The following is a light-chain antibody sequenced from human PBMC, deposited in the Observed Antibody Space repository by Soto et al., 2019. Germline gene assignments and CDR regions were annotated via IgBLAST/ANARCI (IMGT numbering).Light chain of an antibody. J-gene: IGKJ1*01. CDR2: KAS. Sequence: DIQMTQSPSTLSASVGDRVIITCRASQSSSSWLAWYQQKPGKAPNLLIYKASTLKSGVPSRFSGSGSGTEFTLTISSLQPDDFATYYCQQYDNDSWTFGQGTKVEIK. CDR3: QQYDNDSWT. V-gene: IGKV1-5*03. CDR1: QSSSSW.